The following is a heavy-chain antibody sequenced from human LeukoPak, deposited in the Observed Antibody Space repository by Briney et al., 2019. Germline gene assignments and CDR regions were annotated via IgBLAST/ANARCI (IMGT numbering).Heavy chain of an antibody. J-gene: IGHJ4*02. CDR3: AKVRVVFNWNYAYYFDS. Sequence: PGGSLRLSCAASGFTFDNYGMHWVRQAPGKGLEWVAIISYDGSDKYYADSVKGRFTISRDNSKNTLYLQMNSLRVEDTAVYYCAKVRVVFNWNYAYYFDSWGQGTLVTVSS. CDR2: ISYDGSDK. CDR1: GFTFDNYG. D-gene: IGHD1-7*01. V-gene: IGHV3-30*18.